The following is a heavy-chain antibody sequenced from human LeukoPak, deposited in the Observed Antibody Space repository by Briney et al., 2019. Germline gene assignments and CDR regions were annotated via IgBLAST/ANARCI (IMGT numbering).Heavy chain of an antibody. J-gene: IGHJ4*02. CDR2: IHTSGST. CDR3: ANSYDGKIVPFDN. CDR1: DGSISNSF. V-gene: IGHV4-4*09. D-gene: IGHD4-23*01. Sequence: PSETLSLTCAVPDGSISNSFWNWVRQPPGKGLEWIAYIHTSGSTNYNPAFKSRVTLSVDTSKSQFSLRLNSVTASDTAVYYCANSYDGKIVPFDNWGQGTLVTVSS.